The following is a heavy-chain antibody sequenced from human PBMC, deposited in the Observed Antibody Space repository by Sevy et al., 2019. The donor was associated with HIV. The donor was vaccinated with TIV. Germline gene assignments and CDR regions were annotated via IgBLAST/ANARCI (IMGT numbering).Heavy chain of an antibody. CDR3: ARGLTTRPAGGYYYYYGMDV. Sequence: SETLSLTCTVSGGSISSGGYYWSWIRQHPGKGLEWIGYIYYSGSTYYNPSLKSRVTISVDTSKNQFSLKLSSVTAADTAVYYCARGLTTRPAGGYYYYYGMDVWGQGTTVTVSS. CDR2: IYYSGST. J-gene: IGHJ6*02. CDR1: GGSISSGGYY. D-gene: IGHD4-17*01. V-gene: IGHV4-31*03.